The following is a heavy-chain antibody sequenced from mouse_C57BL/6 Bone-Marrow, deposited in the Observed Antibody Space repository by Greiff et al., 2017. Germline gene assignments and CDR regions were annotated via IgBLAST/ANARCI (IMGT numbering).Heavy chain of an antibody. CDR1: GYTFTDYY. J-gene: IGHJ4*01. Sequence: VQLQQSGPVLVKPGASVKMSCKASGYTFTDYYMNWVKQSHGKSLEWIGVIKPYNGGTSYNQKFKGKATLTVDKSSSTAYMELNSLTSEDSAGYYCARGGYYYYAMDYWGQGTSVTVSS. CDR2: IKPYNGGT. CDR3: ARGGYYYYAMDY. V-gene: IGHV1-19*01. D-gene: IGHD1-1*01.